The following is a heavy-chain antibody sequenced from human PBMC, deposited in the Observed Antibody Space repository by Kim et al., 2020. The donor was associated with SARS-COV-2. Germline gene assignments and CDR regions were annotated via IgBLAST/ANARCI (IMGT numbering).Heavy chain of an antibody. CDR2: INTNTGNP. V-gene: IGHV7-4-1*02. D-gene: IGHD1-26*01. J-gene: IGHJ4*02. CDR1: GYTFSNYP. Sequence: ASVKVSCKASGYTFSNYPMNWVRQAPGQGLEWMGWINTNTGNPTYAQGFTGRFVFSLDTSVSTTYLQISSLRAEDTAVYYCAREVVSLAAGRETCFDYWGQGTLVTVSS. CDR3: AREVVSLAAGRETCFDY.